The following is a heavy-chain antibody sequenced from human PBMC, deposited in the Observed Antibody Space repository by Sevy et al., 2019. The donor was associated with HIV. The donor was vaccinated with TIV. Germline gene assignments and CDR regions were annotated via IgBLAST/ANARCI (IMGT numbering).Heavy chain of an antibody. CDR2: ISGSGGST. Sequence: GGSLRLSCAASGFTFSSYAMSWVRQAPGKGLEWVSAISGSGGSTYYADSVKGRFTISRDNSKNTLYLQMNSLRAEDTAVYYCAKAGGEETYYYDSSGYYYRNYFDYWGQGTLVTVSS. CDR1: GFTFSSYA. D-gene: IGHD3-22*01. CDR3: AKAGGEETYYYDSSGYYYRNYFDY. J-gene: IGHJ4*02. V-gene: IGHV3-23*01.